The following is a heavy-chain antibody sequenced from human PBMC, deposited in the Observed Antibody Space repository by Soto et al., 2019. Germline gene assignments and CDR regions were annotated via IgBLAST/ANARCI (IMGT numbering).Heavy chain of an antibody. Sequence: EVQLSQSGGGWVQPGGSLRLSCSASGFIFASYAMSWVRQAPGKGLEWVSVISGSAGTTDYAGSVTGRFTISRDNSKNTLYLHMNSLKGEDTAVYYCAKNGPAYADALDSWGQGTMVTVSS. CDR3: AKNGPAYADALDS. CDR1: GFIFASYA. V-gene: IGHV3-23*01. J-gene: IGHJ3*01. CDR2: ISGSAGTT. D-gene: IGHD2-8*01.